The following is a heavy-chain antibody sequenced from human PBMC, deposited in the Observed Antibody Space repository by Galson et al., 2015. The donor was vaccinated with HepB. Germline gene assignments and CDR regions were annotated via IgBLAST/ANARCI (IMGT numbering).Heavy chain of an antibody. Sequence: SLRLSCAASGFTVSSNYMSWVRQAPGKGPEWVSVIYSGVSTYYADSVKGRFTISRDNSKNTLYLQRNSLRAEDTAVYYFGRERGGVQGFIFDYWVQGTLVTVSS. D-gene: IGHD3-10*01. V-gene: IGHV3-53*01. CDR2: IYSGVST. J-gene: IGHJ4*02. CDR1: GFTVSSNY. CDR3: GRERGGVQGFIFDY.